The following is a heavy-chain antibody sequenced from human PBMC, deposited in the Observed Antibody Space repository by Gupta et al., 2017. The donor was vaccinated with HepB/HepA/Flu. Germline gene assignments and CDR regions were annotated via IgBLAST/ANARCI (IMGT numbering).Heavy chain of an antibody. D-gene: IGHD5-18*01. CDR2: ISSDGTTT. J-gene: IGHJ4*02. Sequence: EVQLLESGGTLVQPGGSLRLSCGASGFTFRSYSMNWVRQAPGKGLEWVSYISSDGTTTYYADTVKGRFTISRDNARDSLSLQMNSLRDEDTAVYYCAKENGGYTYGNYYVDYWGQGTLVTVSS. CDR1: GFTFRSYS. CDR3: AKENGGYTYGNYYVDY. V-gene: IGHV3-48*02.